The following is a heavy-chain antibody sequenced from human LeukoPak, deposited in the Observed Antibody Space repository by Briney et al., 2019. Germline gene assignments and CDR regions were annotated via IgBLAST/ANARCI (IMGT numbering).Heavy chain of an antibody. Sequence: GRSLRLSCAASGFTFNTFGMHWVRQAPGKGLEWVAVIWYDGSNKYYADSVKGRFTISRDISENTLYLQMNSLRAEDTAVYYCARDTGCSWSFDYWGQGTLVTVSS. V-gene: IGHV3-33*01. D-gene: IGHD6-13*01. J-gene: IGHJ4*02. CDR3: ARDTGCSWSFDY. CDR1: GFTFNTFG. CDR2: IWYDGSNK.